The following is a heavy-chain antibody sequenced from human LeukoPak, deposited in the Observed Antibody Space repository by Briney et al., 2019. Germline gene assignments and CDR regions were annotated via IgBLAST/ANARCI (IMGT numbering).Heavy chain of an antibody. J-gene: IGHJ4*02. D-gene: IGHD4-23*01. V-gene: IGHV4-59*01. CDR2: IYYSGST. CDR1: GGSISSYY. CDR3: ARGLRWDLLLHFDY. Sequence: SETLSLTCTVSGGSISSYYWSWIRQPPGKGLEWIGYIYYSGSTNYNPSLKSRVTISVDTSKNQFSLKLSSVTAADTAVYYCARGLRWDLLLHFDYWGQGTVVTVSS.